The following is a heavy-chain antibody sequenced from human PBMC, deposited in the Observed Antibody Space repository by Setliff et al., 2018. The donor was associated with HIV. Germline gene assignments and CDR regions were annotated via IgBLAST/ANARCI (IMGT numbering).Heavy chain of an antibody. V-gene: IGHV1-18*01. J-gene: IGHJ4*02. D-gene: IGHD2-8*01. CDR2: ISAYNGNT. CDR1: GYTLTSYG. CDR3: ASGSGYCKNGNCYIGVHKNPDKYYFDY. Sequence: ASVKVSCKASGYTLTSYGMSWVRQAPGQGLEWMGWISAYNGNTHYAQKLQGRVTMTTDTSTSTAYMELSSLRSEDTAVYYCASGSGYCKNGNCYIGVHKNPDKYYFDYWGQGTLVTVSS.